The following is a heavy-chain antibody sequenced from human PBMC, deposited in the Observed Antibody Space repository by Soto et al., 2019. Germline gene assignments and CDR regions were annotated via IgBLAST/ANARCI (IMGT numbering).Heavy chain of an antibody. CDR1: GFTFSSYG. Sequence: GGSLRLSCAASGFTFSSYGMHWVRQAPGKGLEWVAVISYDGSNKYYADSVKGRFTISRDNSKNTLYLQINSLRAEDTAVYYCARDRGFDYDILTGYYTTIYYYYGMDVWGQGTTVTVSS. CDR3: ARDRGFDYDILTGYYTTIYYYYGMDV. J-gene: IGHJ6*02. CDR2: ISYDGSNK. D-gene: IGHD3-9*01. V-gene: IGHV3-30*03.